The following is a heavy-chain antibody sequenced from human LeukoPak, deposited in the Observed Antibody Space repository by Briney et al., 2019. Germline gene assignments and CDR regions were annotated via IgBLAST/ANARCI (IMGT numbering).Heavy chain of an antibody. CDR2: INNVRSHI. CDR1: GFTFSTSA. Sequence: NPGGSLRLSCAASGFTFSTSAMNWVRQAPGKGLEWVSSINNVRSHIYYADSVRGRFTISRDNANNVLYLQMNSLRAEDTAVYYCARDQVYAFWSGRFDYYYYYMDVWGKGTTVTVSS. J-gene: IGHJ6*03. D-gene: IGHD3-3*01. V-gene: IGHV3-21*06. CDR3: ARDQVYAFWSGRFDYYYYYMDV.